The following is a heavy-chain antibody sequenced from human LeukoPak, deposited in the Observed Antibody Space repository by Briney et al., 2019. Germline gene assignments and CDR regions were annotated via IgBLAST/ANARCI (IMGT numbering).Heavy chain of an antibody. CDR3: ARCPHDYGDYYFDY. J-gene: IGHJ4*02. CDR2: IYPGDSDT. Sequence: GESLKISCKGSGYSFNSYWIGWVRQMPGKGLEWMGIIYPGDSDTGYSPSFQGQVTISADKSISTAYLQWSSLKASDTAMYYCARCPHDYGDYYFDYWGQGTLVTVSS. D-gene: IGHD4-17*01. V-gene: IGHV5-51*01. CDR1: GYSFNSYW.